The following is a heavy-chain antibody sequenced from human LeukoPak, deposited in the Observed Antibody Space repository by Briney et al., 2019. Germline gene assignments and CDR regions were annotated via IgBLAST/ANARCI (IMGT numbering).Heavy chain of an antibody. D-gene: IGHD3-22*01. Sequence: SETLSLTCSVSGGSIGDYYWTWVRQPPGKGLEWIGYISYTGSTSYYPSLKSRVTISIDTYRKKFSLELTSVPAADTAVDYFSRLPSDYYETSIYFYYRGVWAKGPRVPASS. CDR3: SRLPSDYYETSIYFYYRGV. CDR2: ISYTGST. J-gene: IGHJ6*03. V-gene: IGHV4-59*08. CDR1: GGSIGDYY.